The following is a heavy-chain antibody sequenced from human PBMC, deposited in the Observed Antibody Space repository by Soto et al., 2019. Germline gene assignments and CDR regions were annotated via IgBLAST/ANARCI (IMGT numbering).Heavy chain of an antibody. CDR1: GFPFGDYA. V-gene: IGHV3-9*01. CDR2: VNWKSSGV. D-gene: IGHD5-18*01. CDR3: AKAAGTALYWYFDL. J-gene: IGHJ2*01. Sequence: QLVESGGGLIQPGRSLTLSCSGSGFPFGDYAMHWVRQVPGKGLEWVAAVNWKSSGVGYADSVKGRFTISRDNANNTLYLQMNNLRREDTALYYCAKAAGTALYWYFDLWGRGTLVTVSS.